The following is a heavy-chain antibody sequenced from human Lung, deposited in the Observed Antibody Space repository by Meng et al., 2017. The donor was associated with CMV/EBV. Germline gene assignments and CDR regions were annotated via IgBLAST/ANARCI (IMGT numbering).Heavy chain of an antibody. CDR2: ISSSGSTI. Sequence: SLKISCAASGFTFSSYEMNWVRQAPGKGLEWVSYISSSGSTIYYADSVKGRFTISRDNAKNSLYLQMNSLRAEDTAVYYCARVPRSRYYYYGMDVWGQGTTVTFSS. J-gene: IGHJ6*02. CDR1: GFTFSSYE. V-gene: IGHV3-48*03. D-gene: IGHD3-10*01. CDR3: ARVPRSRYYYYGMDV.